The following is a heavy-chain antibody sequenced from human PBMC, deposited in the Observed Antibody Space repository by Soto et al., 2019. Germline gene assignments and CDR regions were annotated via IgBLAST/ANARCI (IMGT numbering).Heavy chain of an antibody. CDR3: AKGQSGYSPYYFDY. J-gene: IGHJ4*02. V-gene: IGHV3-30*18. Sequence: PGGSLRLSCAASGFTFSSYGMHWVRQAPGKGLEWVAVISYDGSNKYYADSVKGRFTISRDNSKNTLYLQMNSLRAEDTAVYYCAKGQSGYSPYYFDYWGQGTLVTVSS. D-gene: IGHD3-22*01. CDR1: GFTFSSYG. CDR2: ISYDGSNK.